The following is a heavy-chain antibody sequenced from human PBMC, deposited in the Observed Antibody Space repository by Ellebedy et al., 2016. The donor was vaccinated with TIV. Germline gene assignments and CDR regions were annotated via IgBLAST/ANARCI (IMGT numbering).Heavy chain of an antibody. CDR3: ARDRQLAPPYYYYGMDV. D-gene: IGHD6-6*01. CDR2: IWYDGSNK. Sequence: GESLKISXAASGFTFSSYGMHWVRQAPGKGLEWVAVIWYDGSNKYYADSVKGRFTISRDNSKNTLYLQMNSLRAEDTAVYYCARDRQLAPPYYYYGMDVWGQGTTVTVSS. J-gene: IGHJ6*02. CDR1: GFTFSSYG. V-gene: IGHV3-33*01.